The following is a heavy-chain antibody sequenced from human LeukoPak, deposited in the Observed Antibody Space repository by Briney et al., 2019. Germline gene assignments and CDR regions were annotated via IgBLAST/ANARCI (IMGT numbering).Heavy chain of an antibody. CDR3: ARARGMATIEPPYFFHY. Sequence: GGSLRLSCAASGFTFSSYSMNWVRQAPGKGLEWASSISSSSSYIYYADSVKGRFTISRDNAKNSLYLQMNSLRAEDTAVYYCARARGMATIEPPYFFHYWGQGTLVSVSS. J-gene: IGHJ4*02. CDR2: ISSSSSYI. CDR1: GFTFSSYS. D-gene: IGHD5-24*01. V-gene: IGHV3-21*01.